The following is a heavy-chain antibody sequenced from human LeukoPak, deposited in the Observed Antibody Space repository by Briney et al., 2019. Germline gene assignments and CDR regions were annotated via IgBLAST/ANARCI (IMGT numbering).Heavy chain of an antibody. V-gene: IGHV4-61*01. CDR2: IYYSGST. CDR1: GGSVSSGSYY. D-gene: IGHD2-15*01. Sequence: SETLSLTCTVSGGSVSSGSYYWSWVRQPPGTGLGWIGYIYYSGSTNYNPSLKSRVTISVDTSKNQFSLKLSSVTAADTAVYYCARAPRYCSGGSCYAFYAFDIWGQGTMVTVSS. J-gene: IGHJ3*02. CDR3: ARAPRYCSGGSCYAFYAFDI.